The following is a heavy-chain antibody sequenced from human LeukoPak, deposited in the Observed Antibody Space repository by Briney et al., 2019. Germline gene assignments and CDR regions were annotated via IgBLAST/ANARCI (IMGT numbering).Heavy chain of an antibody. D-gene: IGHD3-3*01. CDR3: ARKRITIFGVVKGLDY. CDR2: ISSSSTI. V-gene: IGHV3-48*01. CDR1: GFTFSSHS. J-gene: IGHJ4*02. Sequence: PGGSLRLSCAAPGFTFSSHSMNRVRQAPGKGLEWVSYISSSSTIYYADSVKGRFTISRDNAKNSLYLQMNSLRAEDTAVYYCARKRITIFGVVKGLDYWGQGTLVTVSS.